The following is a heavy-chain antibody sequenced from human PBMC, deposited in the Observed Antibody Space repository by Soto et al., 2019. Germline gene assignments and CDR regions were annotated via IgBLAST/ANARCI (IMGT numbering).Heavy chain of an antibody. CDR1: GFTFSTYT. V-gene: IGHV3-21*01. CDR2: ISAGSRSI. J-gene: IGHJ3*02. CDR3: PRSTPGNPFDI. D-gene: IGHD3-10*01. Sequence: EVQLVESGGGLVEPGGSLRLSCAASGFTFSTYTMNWVRQAPGKGLEWVSSISAGSRSIYYTESLKGRSTVSRDNSKNSLYLQINSLKADDTTVYHPPRSTPGNPFDIWGQGTMVTVSS.